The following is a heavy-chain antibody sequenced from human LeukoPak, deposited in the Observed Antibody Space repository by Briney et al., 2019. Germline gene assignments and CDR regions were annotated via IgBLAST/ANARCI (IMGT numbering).Heavy chain of an antibody. CDR3: AEDGYYYDSSGYPYYFDY. CDR2: INSDGSST. Sequence: GGSLRLSCAASGFTFSSYWMHWVRQAPGKGLVWVSRINSDGSSTSYADSVKGRFTISRDNSKNTLYLQMNSLRAEDTAVYYCAEDGYYYDSSGYPYYFDYWGQGTLVTDSS. CDR1: GFTFSSYW. D-gene: IGHD3-22*01. V-gene: IGHV3-74*01. J-gene: IGHJ4*02.